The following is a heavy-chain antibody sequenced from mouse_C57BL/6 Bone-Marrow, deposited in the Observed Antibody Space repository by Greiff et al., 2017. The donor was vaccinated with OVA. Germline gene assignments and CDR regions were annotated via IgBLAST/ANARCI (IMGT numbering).Heavy chain of an antibody. CDR1: GFNIKDDY. V-gene: IGHV14-4*01. CDR2: IDPENGDT. CDR3: TTGAY. J-gene: IGHJ3*01. Sequence: EVKVVESGAELVRSGASVKLSCTASGFNIKDDYMHWVKQRPEQGLEWIGWIDPENGDTEYASKFQGKATITADTSSNTAYLQLSSLTSEDTAVYYCTTGAYWGQGTLVTVSA.